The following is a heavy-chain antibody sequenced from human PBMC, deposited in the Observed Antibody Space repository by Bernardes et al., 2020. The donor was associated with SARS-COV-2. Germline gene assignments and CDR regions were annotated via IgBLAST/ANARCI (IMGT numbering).Heavy chain of an antibody. CDR3: AHILVVVAAINWFDP. CDR2: IYWNDDK. Sequence: SGTTLLKPTQTLTLTCTFSGFSLSTSGVGVGWIRQPPGKALEWLALIYWNDDKRYSPSLKSRLTITKDTSKNQVVLTMTNMDPVDTATYYCAHILVVVAAINWFDPWGQGTLVTVSS. D-gene: IGHD2-15*01. J-gene: IGHJ5*02. CDR1: GFSLSTSGVG. V-gene: IGHV2-5*01.